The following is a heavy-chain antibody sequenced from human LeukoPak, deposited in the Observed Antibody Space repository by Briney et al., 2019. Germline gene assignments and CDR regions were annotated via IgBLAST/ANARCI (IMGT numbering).Heavy chain of an antibody. CDR2: ISQTGYSP. Sequence: GGSLSLFCAASIHTLSSYGMRWVRDVPGKGLVWVSSISQTGYSPHCADSVKGRFPIHRDNAKNTLNLQMNSLRAEDTAVYYCARDLGQYYETSDNWFDPWGQGTLVTVSS. J-gene: IGHJ5*02. CDR1: IHTLSSYG. D-gene: IGHD3-22*01. CDR3: ARDLGQYYETSDNWFDP. V-gene: IGHV3-23*01.